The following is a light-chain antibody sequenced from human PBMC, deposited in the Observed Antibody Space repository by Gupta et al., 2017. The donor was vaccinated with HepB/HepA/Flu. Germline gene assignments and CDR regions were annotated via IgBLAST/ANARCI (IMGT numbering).Light chain of an antibody. CDR3: QQDYNLPVT. CDR1: QDISNY. J-gene: IGKJ4*01. Sequence: IQMTQSPSSLSASVGDRVTITCQASQDISNYLNWYQQKPGKAPKLLIYDASNLETGVPSRVSGSGSGTDFTFTISSLQPEDFATYYCQQDYNLPVTFGRGTKVEIK. V-gene: IGKV1-33*01. CDR2: DAS.